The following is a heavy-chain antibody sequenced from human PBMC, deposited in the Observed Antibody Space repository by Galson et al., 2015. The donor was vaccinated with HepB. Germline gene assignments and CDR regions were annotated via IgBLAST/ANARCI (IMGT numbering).Heavy chain of an antibody. D-gene: IGHD2-2*02. CDR2: IYWDDDK. CDR3: AHRQRGRHCSSTSCYKQRGAFDY. V-gene: IGHV2-5*02. CDR1: GLSLSTSGVG. Sequence: PALVKPTQTLTLTCTLSGLSLSTSGVGVGWIRQPPGKALEWLALIYWDDDKRYSPSLKSRVTITKDTSKNQVVLTMTNMDPVDTATYYCAHRQRGRHCSSTSCYKQRGAFDYWGQGTLVTVSS. J-gene: IGHJ4*02.